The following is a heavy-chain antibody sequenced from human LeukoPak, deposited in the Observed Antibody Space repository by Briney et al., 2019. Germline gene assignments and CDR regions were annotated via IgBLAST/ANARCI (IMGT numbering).Heavy chain of an antibody. Sequence: ASVKVSCKASGYTFTDYYIHWVRQAPGQGLEWMGWIVPNGGGTNYARKFLGRVTMTRDTSISTAHMELSGLRSDDTAVYYCARTYSYGRFDFWGQGTLVTVSS. CDR3: ARTYSYGRFDF. CDR1: GYTFTDYY. CDR2: IVPNGGGT. J-gene: IGHJ4*02. V-gene: IGHV1-2*02. D-gene: IGHD5-18*01.